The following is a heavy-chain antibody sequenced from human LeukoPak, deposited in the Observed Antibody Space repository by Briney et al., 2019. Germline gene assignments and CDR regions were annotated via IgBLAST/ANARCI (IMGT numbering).Heavy chain of an antibody. V-gene: IGHV1-69*05. J-gene: IGHJ3*02. CDR3: ARDKVGTAIAFDI. CDR2: IIPIFGTA. D-gene: IGHD2-21*02. Sequence: ASVKVSCKASGGTFSSYAISWVRQAPGQGLEWMGRIIPIFGTANYAQKFQGRVTITTDESTSTAYMELSSLRSEDTAVYYCARDKVGTAIAFDIWGQGTMVTVSS. CDR1: GGTFSSYA.